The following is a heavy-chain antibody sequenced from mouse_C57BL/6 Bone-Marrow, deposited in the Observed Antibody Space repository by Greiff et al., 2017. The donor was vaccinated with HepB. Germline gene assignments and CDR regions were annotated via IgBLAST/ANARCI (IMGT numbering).Heavy chain of an antibody. Sequence: EVQRVESGGGLVKPGGSLKLSCAASGFTFSSYAMSWVRQTPEKRLEWVATISDGGSYTYYPDNVKGRFTISRDNAKNNLYLQMSHLKSEDTAMYYCARDQGLVAYWGQGTLVTVSA. CDR2: ISDGGSYT. CDR1: GFTFSSYA. D-gene: IGHD1-1*02. J-gene: IGHJ3*01. CDR3: ARDQGLVAY. V-gene: IGHV5-4*01.